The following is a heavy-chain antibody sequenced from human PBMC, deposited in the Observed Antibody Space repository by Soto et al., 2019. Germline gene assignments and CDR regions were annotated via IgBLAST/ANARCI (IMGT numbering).Heavy chain of an antibody. CDR1: GYTFTSYG. D-gene: IGHD1-1*01. CDR3: ARGRYGDY. V-gene: IGHV1-18*01. Sequence: QDHLVQSGAEVKKPGASVKVSCKASGYTFTSYGITWVRQAPGQGLEWMGCISAHNGNTDYAQKLQGRVIVTRDTSTSTAYMELRSLISVDTAVYYCARGRYGDYWGQGALVTVSS. CDR2: ISAHNGNT. J-gene: IGHJ4*02.